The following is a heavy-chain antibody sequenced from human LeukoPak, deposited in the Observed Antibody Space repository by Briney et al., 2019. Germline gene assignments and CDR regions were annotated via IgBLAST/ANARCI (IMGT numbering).Heavy chain of an antibody. CDR1: GFTLSNYG. Sequence: GGSLRLSCAVSGFTLSNYGMHWVRQAPGRGLEWVAVIWYDGTNKYYADSVRGRFTISRDSSKDTLYLQMNSLRAEDTAVYYCAKSGRNWAYLEYWGQGTLVTVSS. D-gene: IGHD7-27*01. V-gene: IGHV3-33*06. CDR2: IWYDGTNK. CDR3: AKSGRNWAYLEY. J-gene: IGHJ4*02.